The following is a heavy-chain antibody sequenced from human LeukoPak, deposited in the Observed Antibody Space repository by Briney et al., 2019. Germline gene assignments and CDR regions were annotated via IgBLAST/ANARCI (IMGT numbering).Heavy chain of an antibody. J-gene: IGHJ3*02. D-gene: IGHD2-21*02. CDR3: ASDFSPHCGGDCYLDAFDI. CDR1: GFMFSTYW. V-gene: IGHV3-7*01. Sequence: PGGSLRLSCAASGFMFSTYWMTWVRQAPGKGLEWVANIKRDGSVKNYVDSVEGRFTISRDNAKNSLYLQMSSLRAEDTAVYYCASDFSPHCGGDCYLDAFDIWGQGTMVTVSS. CDR2: IKRDGSVK.